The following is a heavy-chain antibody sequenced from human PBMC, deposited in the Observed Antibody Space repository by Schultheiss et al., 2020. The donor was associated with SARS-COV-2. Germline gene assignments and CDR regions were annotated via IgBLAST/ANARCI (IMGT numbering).Heavy chain of an antibody. V-gene: IGHV4-38-2*02. J-gene: IGHJ4*02. CDR2: IYHSGSF. CDR1: ASSISGYY. Sequence: SETLSLTCNVSASSISGYYWAWIRQPPGKGLEWIGSIYHSGSFYYNPSLKSRITISVDMSENQFSLKLTSVTAADTAVYFCASYGDHYYFQHWGQGTLVTVSS. CDR3: ASYGDHYYFQH. D-gene: IGHD4-17*01.